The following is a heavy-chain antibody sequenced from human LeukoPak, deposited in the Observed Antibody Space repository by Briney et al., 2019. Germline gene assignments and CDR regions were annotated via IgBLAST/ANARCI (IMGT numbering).Heavy chain of an antibody. CDR3: ARDMFGYFDY. CDR2: ISAYNGNT. V-gene: IGHV1-18*04. CDR1: GYTFTGYY. D-gene: IGHD3-10*02. J-gene: IGHJ4*02. Sequence: ASVKVSCKASGYTFTGYYMHWVRQAPGQGLEWMGWISAYNGNTNYAQKLQGRVTMTTDTSTSTAYMELRSLRSDDTAVYYCARDMFGYFDYWGQGTLVTVSS.